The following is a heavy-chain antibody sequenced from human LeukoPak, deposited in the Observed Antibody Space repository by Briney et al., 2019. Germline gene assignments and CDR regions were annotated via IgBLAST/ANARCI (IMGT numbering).Heavy chain of an antibody. V-gene: IGHV3-7*04. D-gene: IGHD1-26*01. J-gene: IGHJ4*02. CDR2: IKQDGSEK. CDR3: VRGTFSGSY. CDR1: GFTFGDYA. Sequence: PGGSLRLSCTASGFTFGDYAMSWVRQAPGKGLEWVAKIKQDGSEKYYVDSVKGRFIISRDNAKNSLSLQMNSLSAEDTAVYYCVRGTFSGSYWGQGTLVTVSS.